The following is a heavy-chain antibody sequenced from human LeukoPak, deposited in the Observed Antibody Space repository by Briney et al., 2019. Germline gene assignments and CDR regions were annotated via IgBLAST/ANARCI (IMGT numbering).Heavy chain of an antibody. CDR1: GGSFSGYY. CDR2: INHSGST. D-gene: IGHD3-10*01. CDR3: ARVWFGGYLDY. Sequence: PSETLSLTCAVYGGSFSGYYWSWIRQPPGKGLEWIGEINHSGSTNYNPSHKSRVTISVDTSKNQFSLKLSSVTAADTAVYYCARVWFGGYLDYWGQGTLVTVSS. V-gene: IGHV4-34*01. J-gene: IGHJ4*02.